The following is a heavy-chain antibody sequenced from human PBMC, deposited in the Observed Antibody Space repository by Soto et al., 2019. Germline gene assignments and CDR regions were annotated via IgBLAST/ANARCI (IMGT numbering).Heavy chain of an antibody. J-gene: IGHJ5*02. D-gene: IGHD3-3*01. Sequence: SETLSLTCTVSGGSISSSSYYWGWIRQPPGKGLEWIGSIYYSGSTYYNPSLKSRVTISVDTSKNQFSLKLSSVTAADTAVYYCARYSDFWSGYSLYNWFDPWGQGTLVTVSS. CDR2: IYYSGST. V-gene: IGHV4-39*01. CDR1: GGSISSSSYY. CDR3: ARYSDFWSGYSLYNWFDP.